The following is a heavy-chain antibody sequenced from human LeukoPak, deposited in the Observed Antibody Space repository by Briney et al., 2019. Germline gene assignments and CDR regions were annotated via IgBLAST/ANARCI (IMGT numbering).Heavy chain of an antibody. CDR2: IRYDGSNK. Sequence: GRSLRLSCAASGFTFSSYGMHWVRQAPGKGLEWVAFIRYDGSNKYYADSVKGRFTISRDNSKNTLYLQMNSLRAEDTAVYYCASPSPIAVAGFYFDYWGQGTLVTVSS. CDR1: GFTFSSYG. D-gene: IGHD6-19*01. CDR3: ASPSPIAVAGFYFDY. V-gene: IGHV3-30*02. J-gene: IGHJ4*02.